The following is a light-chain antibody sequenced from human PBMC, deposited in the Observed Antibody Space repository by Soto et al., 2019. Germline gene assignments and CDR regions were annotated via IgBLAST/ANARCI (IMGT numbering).Light chain of an antibody. CDR1: QDSSNY. CDR3: KKYRDT. Sequence: DIQMTQSPSSLSASVGDSVTITCQASQDSSNYLNWYQQKLWKAPKLLIYDASNLETGVPSRFSGSRSGTDFTFTIRSLQPEDIATDYCKKYRDTFGQGTKLEIK. V-gene: IGKV1-33*01. CDR2: DAS. J-gene: IGKJ2*01.